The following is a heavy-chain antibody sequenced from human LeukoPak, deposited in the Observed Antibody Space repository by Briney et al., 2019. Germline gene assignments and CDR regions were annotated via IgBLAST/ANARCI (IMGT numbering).Heavy chain of an antibody. J-gene: IGHJ4*02. Sequence: GGSLRLSCAGSGFMLSSYWMSWVRQAPGKGLEWVANIKQDGSEKYYVDSVKGRFTISRDNAKNSLYLQMNRLRAEDTAVYYCARGPSGYHNTGGQGTLVTVSS. CDR1: GFMLSSYW. CDR2: IKQDGSEK. CDR3: ARGPSGYHNT. D-gene: IGHD5-12*01. V-gene: IGHV3-7*01.